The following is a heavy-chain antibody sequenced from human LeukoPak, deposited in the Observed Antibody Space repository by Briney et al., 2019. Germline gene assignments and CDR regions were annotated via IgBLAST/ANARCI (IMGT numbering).Heavy chain of an antibody. V-gene: IGHV4-59*11. CDR2: IYYSGST. J-gene: IGHJ6*03. CDR3: ARGVTSYYYYYMDV. CDR1: GGSINNHY. Sequence: SETLSLTCTVSGGSINNHYWSWIRQPPGKGLEGIGDIYYSGSTNYNPSLKSRVTISVDTSKNQFSLKLSSVTAADTAVYYCARGVTSYYYYYMDVWGKGTTVTVSS.